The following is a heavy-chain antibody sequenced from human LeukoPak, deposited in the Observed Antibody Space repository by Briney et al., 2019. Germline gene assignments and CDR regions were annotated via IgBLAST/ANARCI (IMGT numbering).Heavy chain of an antibody. CDR3: ARRYYDSSGYPSYYFDY. CDR2: IRYDGSNK. Sequence: GGSLRLSCAASGFTFSSYGMHWVRQAPGKGLEWVAFIRYDGSNKYYADSVKGRFTISRDNSKNTLYLQMNSLRAEDTAVYYCARRYYDSSGYPSYYFDYWGQGTLVTVSS. CDR1: GFTFSSYG. D-gene: IGHD3-22*01. J-gene: IGHJ4*02. V-gene: IGHV3-30*02.